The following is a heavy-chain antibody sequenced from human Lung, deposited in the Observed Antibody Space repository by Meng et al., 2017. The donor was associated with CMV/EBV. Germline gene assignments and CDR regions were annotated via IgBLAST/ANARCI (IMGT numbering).Heavy chain of an antibody. CDR3: AKEGKSVYSGSSYAS. J-gene: IGHJ4*02. D-gene: IGHD1-26*01. Sequence: GESXKISCAASGFAFSSYGMHWVRQAPGKGLEWVVFIRFDGSEKYYADSVKGRFTISRDNSKNTVYLQMESLRAEDAAVYYCAKEGKSVYSGSSYASWGQGT. V-gene: IGHV3-30*02. CDR1: GFAFSSYG. CDR2: IRFDGSEK.